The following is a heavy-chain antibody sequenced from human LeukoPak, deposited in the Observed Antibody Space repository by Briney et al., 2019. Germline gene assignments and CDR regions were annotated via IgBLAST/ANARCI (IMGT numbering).Heavy chain of an antibody. D-gene: IGHD1-26*01. Sequence: SETLSLTCTVSGGSISTFYWSWIRQPPGKGLEWIGYIYYSGSTHYKSSLKSRVTISVDTSRNQFSLRLSSVTAADTAVYYCARHSGSSPHYFDYWGQGTLVTVSS. V-gene: IGHV4-59*08. CDR3: ARHSGSSPHYFDY. CDR1: GGSISTFY. J-gene: IGHJ4*02. CDR2: IYYSGST.